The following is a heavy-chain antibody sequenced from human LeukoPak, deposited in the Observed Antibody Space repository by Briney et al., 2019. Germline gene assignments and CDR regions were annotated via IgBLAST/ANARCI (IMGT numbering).Heavy chain of an antibody. CDR1: GFTFSSYG. J-gene: IGHJ4*02. CDR3: ARVETRDWPEIMTD. Sequence: GGSLRLSCAASGFTFSSYGMNWVRQAPGRGLEWVSSIRNSDGRTYYTDSVKGRFTISRDNSKNTLYLQMNSLRADDTAVYYCARVETRDWPEIMTDWGQGTLVTVSS. D-gene: IGHD3/OR15-3a*01. CDR2: IRNSDGRT. V-gene: IGHV3-23*01.